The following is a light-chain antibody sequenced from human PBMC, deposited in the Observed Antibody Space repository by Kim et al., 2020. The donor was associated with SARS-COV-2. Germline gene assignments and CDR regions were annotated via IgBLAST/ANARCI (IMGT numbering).Light chain of an antibody. CDR2: DDS. J-gene: IGLJ2*01. CDR1: NIGSKS. V-gene: IGLV3-21*03. CDR3: QVWDSSSDHPGVV. Sequence: GKTARITCGGNNIGSKSVHWYQQKPGQAPVLVVYDDSDRPSGIPDRFSGSNSGNTATLTISRVEAGDEADYYCQVWDSSSDHPGVVFGGGTQLTVL.